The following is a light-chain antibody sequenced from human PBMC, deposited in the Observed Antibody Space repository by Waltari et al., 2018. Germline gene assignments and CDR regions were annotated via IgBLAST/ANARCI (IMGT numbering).Light chain of an antibody. CDR3: SSYTTTNTLEVI. J-gene: IGLJ2*01. V-gene: IGLV2-14*03. CDR2: HVN. CDR1: SSDIGVSTY. Sequence: QSALTQPASVSGSPGQSITISFPGTSSDIGVSTYVSWSQQHPGKAPKLLIYHVNTRPAGVSNRFSGSKSGNTASLTISGLQAEDESDYYCSSYTTTNTLEVIFGTGTKLTVL.